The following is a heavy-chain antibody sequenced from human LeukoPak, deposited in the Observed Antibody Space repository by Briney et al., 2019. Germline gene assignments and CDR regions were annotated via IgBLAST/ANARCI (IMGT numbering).Heavy chain of an antibody. J-gene: IGHJ5*02. CDR2: ISSSGSSI. CDR1: GFTFSDYY. D-gene: IGHD3-3*01. V-gene: IGHV3-11*01. Sequence: GGSLRLSCAASGFTFSDYYLSWIRQAPGKGLEWVSYISSSGSSIYYADSVKGRFTISRDNGKNSLYLQMNSLRAEDTAVYYCVRDFWSGFYTPYNWFDPWGQGTLVTVSS. CDR3: VRDFWSGFYTPYNWFDP.